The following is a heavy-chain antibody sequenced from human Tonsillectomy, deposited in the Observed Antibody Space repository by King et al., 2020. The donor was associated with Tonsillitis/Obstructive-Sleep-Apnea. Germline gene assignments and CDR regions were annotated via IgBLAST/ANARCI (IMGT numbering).Heavy chain of an antibody. CDR2: ISSSSTTI. V-gene: IGHV3-48*02. D-gene: IGHD5-12*01. CDR1: GFTFSSYS. J-gene: IGHJ3*02. CDR3: TRDSRVATTGSGGFDI. Sequence: VQLVGSGGGLVQPGGSLRLSCAASGFTFSSYSINWVRQAPGKGLEWISYISSSSTTIYYADSVKGRFTISRDNAMNSLFLQMNSLRDGDTAVYYCTRDSRVATTGSGGFDIWGQGTMVTVSS.